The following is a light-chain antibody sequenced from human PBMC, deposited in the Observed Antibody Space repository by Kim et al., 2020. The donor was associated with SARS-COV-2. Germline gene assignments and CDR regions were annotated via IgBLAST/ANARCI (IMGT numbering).Light chain of an antibody. J-gene: IGLJ3*02. CDR2: DVT. CDR3: TSYTSSRTWV. Sequence: QSALTQPASVSGSPGQTITISCTGTSSDVGGYNSVSWYQQYPGRVPTLMIYDVTKQPSGVSHRFSGSKSGNTASLTISWLQTGDEAHYYCTSYTSSRTWVFGGGTQLTVL. V-gene: IGLV2-14*03. CDR1: SSDVGGYNS.